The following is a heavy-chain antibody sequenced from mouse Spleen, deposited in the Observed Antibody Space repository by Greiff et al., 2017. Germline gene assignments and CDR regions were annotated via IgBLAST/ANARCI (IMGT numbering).Heavy chain of an antibody. CDR3: ARALYDYDKWFAY. D-gene: IGHD2-4*01. V-gene: IGHV5-4*02. J-gene: IGHJ3*01. CDR1: GFTFSDYY. Sequence: EVKVEESGGGLVKPGGSLKLSCAASGFTFSDYYMYWVRQTPEKRLEWVATISDGGSYTYYPDSVKGRFTISRDNAKNNLYLQMSSLKSEDTAMYYCARALYDYDKWFAYWGQGTLVTVSA. CDR2: ISDGGSYT.